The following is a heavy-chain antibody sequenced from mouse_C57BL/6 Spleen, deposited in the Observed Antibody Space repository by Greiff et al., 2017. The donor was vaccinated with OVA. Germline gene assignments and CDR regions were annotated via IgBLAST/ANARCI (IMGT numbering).Heavy chain of an antibody. CDR3: ARYAMDY. V-gene: IGHV1-69*01. CDR1: GYTFTSSW. CDR2: IDPSDSYT. J-gene: IGHJ4*01. Sequence: QVQLQQPGAELVMPGASVKLSCKASGYTFTSSWMHWVKQRPGQGLEWIGEIDPSDSYTNYNQKFKGKSTLTVDKSSSTAYMQLSSLTSEDSAVYYCARYAMDYWGQGTSVTVSS.